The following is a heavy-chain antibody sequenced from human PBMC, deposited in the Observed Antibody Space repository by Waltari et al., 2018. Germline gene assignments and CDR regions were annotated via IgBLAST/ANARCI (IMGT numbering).Heavy chain of an antibody. CDR3: ARAGAYSSSWYLADHLYYFDY. CDR1: GGSISSGSYY. Sequence: QVQLQESGPGLVTPSQTLSLTCTVSGGSISSGSYYWSWIRPPAGKGLEWIGRIYTSGSTNYNPSLKSRVTISVDTSKNQFSLKLSSVTAADTAVYYCARAGAYSSSWYLADHLYYFDYWGQGTLVTVSS. J-gene: IGHJ4*02. V-gene: IGHV4-61*02. CDR2: IYTSGST. D-gene: IGHD6-13*01.